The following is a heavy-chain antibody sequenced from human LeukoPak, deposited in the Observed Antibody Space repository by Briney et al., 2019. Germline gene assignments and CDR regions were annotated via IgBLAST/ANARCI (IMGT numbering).Heavy chain of an antibody. J-gene: IGHJ3*02. Sequence: ASVKVSCKASGYTFTGYYMHWVRQAPGQGLEWMGWINPDIGDTNYAQKFQGRVTMTRDTSITTAYMELSRLRSDDTAVYYCARGDSSGYYYAFDIWGQGTMVTVSS. CDR1: GYTFTGYY. CDR2: INPDIGDT. D-gene: IGHD3-22*01. CDR3: ARGDSSGYYYAFDI. V-gene: IGHV1-2*02.